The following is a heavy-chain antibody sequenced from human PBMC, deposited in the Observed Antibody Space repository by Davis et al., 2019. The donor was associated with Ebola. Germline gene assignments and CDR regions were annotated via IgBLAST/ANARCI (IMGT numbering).Heavy chain of an antibody. Sequence: MPSETLSLTCTVSGGSISSYYWSWIRQPPGKGLEWIGYIYYSGSTNYNPSLKSRVTISVDTSKNQFSLKLSSVTAADTAVYYCARLQTTGLWFGEFDYWGQGTLVTVSS. CDR1: GGSISSYY. CDR3: ARLQTTGLWFGEFDY. D-gene: IGHD3-10*01. J-gene: IGHJ4*02. V-gene: IGHV4-59*08. CDR2: IYYSGST.